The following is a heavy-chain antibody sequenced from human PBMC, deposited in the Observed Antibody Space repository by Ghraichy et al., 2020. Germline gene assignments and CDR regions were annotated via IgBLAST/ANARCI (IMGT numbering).Heavy chain of an antibody. D-gene: IGHD3-10*01. CDR1: GFTFSSYS. J-gene: IGHJ6*02. V-gene: IGHV3-21*04. CDR3: ERDRQNAHTCYYYGSGSDYGMDV. CDR2: ISSSSSYI. Sequence: GGSLRLSCAASGFTFSSYSMNWVRQAPGKGLEWVSSISSSSSYIYYADSVKGRFTISRDNAKNSLYLQMNSLRAEDTAVYYCERDRQNAHTCYYYGSGSDYGMDVWGQGTTVTVSS.